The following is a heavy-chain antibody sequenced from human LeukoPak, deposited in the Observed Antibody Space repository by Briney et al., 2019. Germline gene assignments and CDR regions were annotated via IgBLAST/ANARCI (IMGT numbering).Heavy chain of an antibody. D-gene: IGHD6-19*01. CDR3: ARILDSAWGELGY. CDR2: IKKDGSEK. J-gene: IGHJ4*02. V-gene: IGHV3-7*01. Sequence: GGSLRLSCAASGFTFSNYWMSWVRQAPGKGLEWVANIKKDGSEKKYVDSVKGRFTISRDNSKNTLYLQTNSLRAEDTAVYYCARILDSAWGELGYWGQGTLVTVSS. CDR1: GFTFSNYW.